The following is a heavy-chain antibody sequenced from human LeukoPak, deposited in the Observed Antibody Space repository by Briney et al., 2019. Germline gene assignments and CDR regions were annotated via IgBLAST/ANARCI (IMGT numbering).Heavy chain of an antibody. CDR1: GYTFTSYY. D-gene: IGHD3-22*01. CDR3: ARDPNYYDSRGEFDY. J-gene: IGHJ4*02. Sequence: GASVKVSCKASGYTFTSYYMHWVRQAPGQGLEWMGIINPSGGSTSYAQKFQGRVTMTRDMSTSTVYMELSSLRSEDTAVYYCARDPNYYDSRGEFDYWGQGTLVTVSS. V-gene: IGHV1-46*01. CDR2: INPSGGST.